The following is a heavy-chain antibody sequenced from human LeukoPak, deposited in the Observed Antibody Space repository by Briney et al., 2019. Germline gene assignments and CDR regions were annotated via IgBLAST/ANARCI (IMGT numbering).Heavy chain of an antibody. CDR3: ARDFVLGYCSSTSCHNWFDP. J-gene: IGHJ5*02. CDR2: TYYSGST. Sequence: SETLSLTCTVSGGSISSGDYYWRWIRQPPGKGLEWIGYTYYSGSTYYNPSLKSRVTISVDTSKNQFSLKLSSVTAADTAVYYCARDFVLGYCSSTSCHNWFDPWGQGTLVTVSS. D-gene: IGHD2-2*01. CDR1: GGSISSGDYY. V-gene: IGHV4-30-4*08.